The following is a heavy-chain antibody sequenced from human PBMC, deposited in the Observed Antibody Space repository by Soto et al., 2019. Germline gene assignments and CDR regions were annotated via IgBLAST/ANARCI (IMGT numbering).Heavy chain of an antibody. V-gene: IGHV3-15*01. Sequence: VQLVESGGGLVKPGGSLRLSCAAYGFTFSNAWMSWVRQAPGKGLEWVGRIKSNTDGGTTDYAAPVKGRFTISRDDSKNTLYLQMNSLKTEDTAVYYCTTTKSYGPTDFDYWGQGTLVTVSS. CDR2: IKSNTDGGTT. CDR1: GFTFSNAW. D-gene: IGHD5-18*01. CDR3: TTTKSYGPTDFDY. J-gene: IGHJ4*02.